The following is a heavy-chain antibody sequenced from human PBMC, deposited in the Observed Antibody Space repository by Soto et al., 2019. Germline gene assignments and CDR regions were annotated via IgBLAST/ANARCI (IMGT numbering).Heavy chain of an antibody. Sequence: SETLSLTCAVYGGSFSGYYWSWIRQPPGKGLEWIGEINHSGSTNYNPSLKSRVTVSVDTSKNQFSLQLNSVTPEDTAVYYCARSLAAAATYNWFDRWGQGILVTVSS. CDR1: GGSFSGYY. CDR3: ARSLAAAATYNWFDR. V-gene: IGHV4-34*01. CDR2: INHSGST. J-gene: IGHJ5*02. D-gene: IGHD6-13*01.